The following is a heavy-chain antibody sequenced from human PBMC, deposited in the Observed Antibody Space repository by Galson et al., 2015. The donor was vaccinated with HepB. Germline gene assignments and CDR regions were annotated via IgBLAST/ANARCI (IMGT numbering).Heavy chain of an antibody. Sequence: SLRLSCAASGFTFSSYSMNWVRQAPGKGLEWVSYISSSNSTIFYADSVKGRFTISRDNAKNSLYLQMNSLTAEDTAVYYCASRGSYSGYWGQGTLVTVSS. V-gene: IGHV3-48*01. CDR1: GFTFSSYS. J-gene: IGHJ4*02. CDR3: ASRGSYSGY. CDR2: ISSSNSTI. D-gene: IGHD1-26*01.